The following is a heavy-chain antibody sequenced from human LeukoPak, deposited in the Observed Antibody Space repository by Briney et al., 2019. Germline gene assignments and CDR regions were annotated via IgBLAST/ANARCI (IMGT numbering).Heavy chain of an antibody. D-gene: IGHD3-9*01. CDR1: GFTFSSYS. Sequence: PGGSLRLSCAASGFTFSSYSMNWVRQAPGKGLEWVSSISSSSSYIYYADSVKGRFTISRDNAKNSLYLQMNSLRAEDTAVYYCARVSDILTGYYMDVWGKGTTVTVSS. CDR3: ARVSDILTGYYMDV. J-gene: IGHJ6*03. CDR2: ISSSSSYI. V-gene: IGHV3-21*01.